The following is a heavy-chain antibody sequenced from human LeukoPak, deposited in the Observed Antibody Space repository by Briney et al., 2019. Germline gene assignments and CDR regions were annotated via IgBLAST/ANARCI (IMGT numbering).Heavy chain of an antibody. CDR1: GFTFSSYS. J-gene: IGHJ4*02. CDR2: ISSSSSTI. Sequence: GGSLRLSCAASGFTFSSYSMNWVRQAPGKGLEWVSFISSSSSTIYYADSVKGRFTISRDNSKNTLYLQMNNARVDDTAVYYCAKEVGYGSPYFDYWGQGTLVTVSS. CDR3: AKEVGYGSPYFDY. D-gene: IGHD5-12*01. V-gene: IGHV3-48*01.